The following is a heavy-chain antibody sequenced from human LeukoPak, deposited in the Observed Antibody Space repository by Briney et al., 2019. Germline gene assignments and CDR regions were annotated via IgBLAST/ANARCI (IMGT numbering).Heavy chain of an antibody. V-gene: IGHV3-30*18. CDR1: GFTFSRYG. CDR2: VSFEGSNK. Sequence: GGSLRLSCAASGFTFSRYGMHWDRQAPGKGLEWVAVVSFEGSNKYYADSVKGRFTISRDNSKNTLSLQMNSLRAEDTAVYYCAKDMGYYYGSGSYPPENDYWGQGTLVTVSS. CDR3: AKDMGYYYGSGSYPPENDY. J-gene: IGHJ4*02. D-gene: IGHD3-10*01.